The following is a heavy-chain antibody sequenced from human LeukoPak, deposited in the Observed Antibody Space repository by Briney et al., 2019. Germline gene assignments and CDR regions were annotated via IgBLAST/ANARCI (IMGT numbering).Heavy chain of an antibody. CDR1: GYTFTSYY. Sequence: EASVKVSCKASGYTFTSYYMHWVRQAPGQGLEWMGIINPSGGSTSYAQKFQGRVTMTRDMSTSTVYMELSSLRSEDTAVYYCARDFPPTTLTGTPWAWFDPWGQGTLVTVSS. D-gene: IGHD1-7*01. CDR2: INPSGGST. J-gene: IGHJ5*02. V-gene: IGHV1-46*01. CDR3: ARDFPPTTLTGTPWAWFDP.